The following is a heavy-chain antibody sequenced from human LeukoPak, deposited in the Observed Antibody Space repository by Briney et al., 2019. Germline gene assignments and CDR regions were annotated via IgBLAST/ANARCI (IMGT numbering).Heavy chain of an antibody. V-gene: IGHV4-34*01. CDR3: ARRGGPMGYDFWSGYYTGSLDY. D-gene: IGHD3-3*01. Sequence: SETLSLTCAVYGGSFSGYYWSWIRQPPGKGLEWIGEINHSGSTNYNPSLKSRVTISVDTSKNQFSLKLSSVTAADTAVYYCARRGGPMGYDFWSGYYTGSLDYWGQGTLVTVSS. J-gene: IGHJ4*02. CDR1: GGSFSGYY. CDR2: INHSGST.